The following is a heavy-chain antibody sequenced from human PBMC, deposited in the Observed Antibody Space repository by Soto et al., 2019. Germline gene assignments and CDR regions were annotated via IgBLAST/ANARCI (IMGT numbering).Heavy chain of an antibody. CDR1: GGSISSSSYY. CDR2: IYYIGST. CDR3: ARQITGIAAAGPLN. D-gene: IGHD6-13*01. V-gene: IGHV4-39*01. J-gene: IGHJ4*02. Sequence: SETLSLTCSVSGGSISSSSYYWGWIRQPPGKGLEWIGYIYYIGSTYYNPSLKSRVTISVDTSKNQFSLKLSSVTAADTAVYYCARQITGIAAAGPLNWGQGTLVTVSS.